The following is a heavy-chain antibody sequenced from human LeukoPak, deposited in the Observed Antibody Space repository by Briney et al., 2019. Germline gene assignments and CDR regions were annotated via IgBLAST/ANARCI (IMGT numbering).Heavy chain of an antibody. CDR2: ISHDGNT. CDR1: GESFSDYY. V-gene: IGHV4-34*01. D-gene: IGHD1-1*01. CDR3: ARRREWNDVLDS. Sequence: PSETLSLTCAVYGESFSDYYWSWIRQPPEKGLEWIGQISHDGNTNYNPSLKSRVTLSTDTSKNQFSLRLTSVTTADTAIYYCARRREWNDVLDSWGQGTPVTVSS. J-gene: IGHJ4*02.